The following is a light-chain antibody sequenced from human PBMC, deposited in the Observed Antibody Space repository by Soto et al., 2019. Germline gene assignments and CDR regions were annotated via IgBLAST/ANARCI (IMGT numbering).Light chain of an antibody. V-gene: IGKV3-20*01. J-gene: IGKJ1*01. CDR1: QSVSSSY. CDR3: QHYGSSPQT. CDR2: GAS. Sequence: EIVLTQSPGTLSLSPGERATLSCRASQSVSSSYLAWYQQKPGQATRLLIYGASSSATGIPDRFSGSGSGTDFTLTISRLEPEDFAVYYCQHYGSSPQTFGQGTKVEIK.